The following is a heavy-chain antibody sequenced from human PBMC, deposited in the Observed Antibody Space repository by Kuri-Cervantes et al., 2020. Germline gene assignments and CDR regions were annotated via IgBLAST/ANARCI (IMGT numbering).Heavy chain of an antibody. D-gene: IGHD3/OR15-3a*01. J-gene: IGHJ4*02. CDR2: ISSSGSTI. CDR3: AREDWLLGS. CDR1: GFTFSSYG. V-gene: IGHV3-48*04. Sequence: GESLKISCAASGFTFSSYGMHWVRQAPGKGLEWVSYISSSGSTIYYADSVKGRFTISRDNAKNSLYLQMNSLRAEDTAVYYCAREDWLLGSWGQGTLVTVSS.